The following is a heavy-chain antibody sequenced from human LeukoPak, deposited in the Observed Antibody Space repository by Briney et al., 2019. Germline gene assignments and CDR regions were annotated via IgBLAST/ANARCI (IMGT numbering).Heavy chain of an antibody. Sequence: SETLSLTCTVSGGSISSSSYYWGWIRQPPGKGLEWIGSIYHSGSTYYNPSLKSRVTISVDTSKNQFSLKLSSVTAADTAVYYCARDLIAVALTTYNWFDPWGQGTLVTVSS. CDR3: ARDLIAVALTTYNWFDP. CDR2: IYHSGST. D-gene: IGHD6-19*01. V-gene: IGHV4-39*07. J-gene: IGHJ5*02. CDR1: GGSISSSSYY.